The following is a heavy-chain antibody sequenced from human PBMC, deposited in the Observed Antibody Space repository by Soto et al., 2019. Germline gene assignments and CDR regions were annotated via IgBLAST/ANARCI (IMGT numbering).Heavy chain of an antibody. D-gene: IGHD6-25*01. CDR1: GFTFSSYW. V-gene: IGHV3-74*01. CDR3: AGSPIIAADWFDP. Sequence: EVQLVESGGGLGQPGGSLRLSCAASGFTFSSYWMHWVRQAPGKGLVWVSRINSDGSSTSYADSVKGRFTISRDNAKNTLYLQMNSLRAEDTAVYYCAGSPIIAADWFDPWCQGTLVTVSS. CDR2: INSDGSST. J-gene: IGHJ5*02.